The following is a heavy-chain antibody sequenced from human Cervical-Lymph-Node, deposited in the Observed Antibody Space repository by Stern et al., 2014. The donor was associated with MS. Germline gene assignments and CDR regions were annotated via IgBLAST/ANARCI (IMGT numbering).Heavy chain of an antibody. CDR2: TLPDGTYN. J-gene: IGHJ6*02. Sequence: QVQLVESGGGVVQPGRSQRLSCAASGFPFRSFGMQWVRQAPGKGLEWVALTLPDGTYNHYGESVKGRFTISRDNSKNSVYLQMNSLRAEDTAVYYCAKDWRSGVVVAAPHHHGLDVWGQGTTVTVSS. CDR3: AKDWRSGVVVAAPHHHGLDV. CDR1: GFPFRSFG. V-gene: IGHV3-30*18. D-gene: IGHD2-15*01.